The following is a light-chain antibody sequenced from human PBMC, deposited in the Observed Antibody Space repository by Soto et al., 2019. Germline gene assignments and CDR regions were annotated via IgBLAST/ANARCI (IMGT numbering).Light chain of an antibody. J-gene: IGLJ7*01. V-gene: IGLV2-23*01. CDR1: SSDVGSYNL. Sequence: QSALTQPASVSGSPGQSITISCTGTSSDVGSYNLVSWYQQHPGKAPKLMIYEGSKRPSGVSNCFSGSKSGNTASLTISGLQAEDEADYYCCSYAGSSSSVFGGGTQLTVL. CDR2: EGS. CDR3: CSYAGSSSSV.